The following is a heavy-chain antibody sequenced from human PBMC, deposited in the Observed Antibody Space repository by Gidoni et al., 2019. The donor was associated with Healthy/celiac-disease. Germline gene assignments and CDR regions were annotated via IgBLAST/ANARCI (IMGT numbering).Heavy chain of an antibody. CDR3: ARGDDIVGVQDAFDI. J-gene: IGHJ3*02. CDR1: GFTFSSYG. D-gene: IGHD1-26*01. CDR2: IWYDGSNK. Sequence: QVQLVESGGGVVQPGRSLRLSCAESGFTFSSYGMHWVRQAPGKGLEWVAVIWYDGSNKYYADSVKGRFTISRDKSKNTLYLQMNSLRAEDTAVYYCARGDDIVGVQDAFDIWGQGTMVTVSS. V-gene: IGHV3-33*01.